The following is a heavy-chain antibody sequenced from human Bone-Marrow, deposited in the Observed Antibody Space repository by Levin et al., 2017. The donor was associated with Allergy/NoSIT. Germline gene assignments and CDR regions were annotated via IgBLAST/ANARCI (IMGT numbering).Heavy chain of an antibody. CDR1: GYTFTSYY. Sequence: ASVKVSCKASGYTFTSYYMHWVRQAPGQGLEWMGIINCSGGSTSYAKKFQGRVTMTRDTSTSTVYMELSSLRSEDTAVYYCARAKYYYCSGSPDKWFDPWGQGTLVTVSS. V-gene: IGHV1-46*01. CDR3: ARAKYYYCSGSPDKWFDP. J-gene: IGHJ5*02. CDR2: INCSGGST. D-gene: IGHD3-10*01.